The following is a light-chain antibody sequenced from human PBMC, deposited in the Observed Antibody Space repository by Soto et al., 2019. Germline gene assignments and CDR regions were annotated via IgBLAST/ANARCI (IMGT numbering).Light chain of an antibody. CDR3: QSFDESLRAFL. V-gene: IGLV1-40*01. J-gene: IGLJ1*01. CDR2: GFN. CDR1: GTGYD. Sequence: QSVLTQPPSVSGAPGRTVTISCTGGTGYDVHWYQHLPGRAPKLLMYGFNSRAPGVPDRFSISKSGTSESLTISGLQPEDAAEYFCQSFDESLRAFLFGSGTKVTVX.